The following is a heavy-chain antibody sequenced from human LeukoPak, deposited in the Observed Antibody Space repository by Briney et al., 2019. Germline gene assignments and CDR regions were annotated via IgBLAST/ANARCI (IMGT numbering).Heavy chain of an antibody. Sequence: PSETLSLTCTVSGGSISSYYWSWIRQPPGKGLEWIGEINHSGSTNYNPSLKSRVTISVDTSKNQFSLKLSSVTAADTAVYYCARQGFPTTPDGGAFDIWGQGTMVTVSS. CDR1: GGSISSYY. CDR2: INHSGST. J-gene: IGHJ3*02. D-gene: IGHD1-26*01. V-gene: IGHV4-34*01. CDR3: ARQGFPTTPDGGAFDI.